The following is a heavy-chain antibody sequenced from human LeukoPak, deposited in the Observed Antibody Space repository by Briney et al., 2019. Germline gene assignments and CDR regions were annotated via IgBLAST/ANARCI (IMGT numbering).Heavy chain of an antibody. Sequence: SETLSLTCTVSGGSVSDYYWSWIRQSPGKGLEWIGYIYYTGSTSYNPSLRSRVTMSADTSKNQFSLKLSSVTAADTAVYYCARLTYSGSYYFDYWGQGSLVTVSS. D-gene: IGHD1-26*01. J-gene: IGHJ4*02. CDR3: ARLTYSGSYYFDY. CDR1: GGSVSDYY. V-gene: IGHV4-59*08. CDR2: IYYTGST.